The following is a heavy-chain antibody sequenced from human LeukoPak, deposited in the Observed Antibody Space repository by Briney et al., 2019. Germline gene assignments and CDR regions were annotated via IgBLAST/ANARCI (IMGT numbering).Heavy chain of an antibody. CDR1: GFTFSSYA. J-gene: IGHJ3*02. D-gene: IGHD2-21*01. CDR2: ISYDGSNK. CDR3: ARTYSDAFDI. Sequence: PGRSLRLSCAASGFTFSSYAMHWVRQAPGKGLEWVAVISYDGSNKYYADSVKGRFTISRDNSKNTLYLQMNSLRAEDTAVYYCARTYSDAFDIWGQGTMVTVSS. V-gene: IGHV3-30-3*01.